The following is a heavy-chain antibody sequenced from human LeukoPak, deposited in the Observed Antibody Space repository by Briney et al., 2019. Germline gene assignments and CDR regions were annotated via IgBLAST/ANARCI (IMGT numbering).Heavy chain of an antibody. J-gene: IGHJ6*02. CDR2: INPGGGST. D-gene: IGHD3-10*01. V-gene: IGHV1-46*01. CDR1: GYTFTSYY. Sequence: ASVKVSCKASGYTFTSYYMHWVRQAPGQGLEWMGIINPGGGSTSYAQKFQGRVTMTRDTSTSTVYMELSSLRSEDTAVYYCARDRYYYGSGSYGYGMDVWGQGTTVTVSS. CDR3: ARDRYYYGSGSYGYGMDV.